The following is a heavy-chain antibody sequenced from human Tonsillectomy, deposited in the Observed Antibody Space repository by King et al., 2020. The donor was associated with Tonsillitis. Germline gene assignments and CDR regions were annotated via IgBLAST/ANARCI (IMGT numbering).Heavy chain of an antibody. J-gene: IGHJ6*02. CDR3: ARDCRCGSCYPCSSGMDG. Sequence: VQLVESGGGLVKPGGSLRLSCAASGFTFSSYSMNWVRQSPGKGLEWVSSISSSSSYIYYADSVKGRFAISRDNAKHSLYLQMNSLRAEDTAVYYCARDCRCGSCYPCSSGMDGWGQGTTVTVSS. V-gene: IGHV3-21*01. CDR2: ISSSSSYI. CDR1: GFTFSSYS. D-gene: IGHD2-15*01.